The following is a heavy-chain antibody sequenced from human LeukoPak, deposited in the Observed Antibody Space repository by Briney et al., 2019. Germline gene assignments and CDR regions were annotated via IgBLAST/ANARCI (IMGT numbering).Heavy chain of an antibody. Sequence: GGSLRLSCAASGFTVSSNYMSWVRQAPGKGLEWVSVIYSGGSTYYADSVKGRFTFSRDNSKNTLYLQMNSLRAEDTAVYYCARDHSSGYSTYFDYWGQGTLVTVSS. CDR3: ARDHSSGYSTYFDY. CDR2: IYSGGST. D-gene: IGHD3-22*01. J-gene: IGHJ4*02. V-gene: IGHV3-66*01. CDR1: GFTVSSNY.